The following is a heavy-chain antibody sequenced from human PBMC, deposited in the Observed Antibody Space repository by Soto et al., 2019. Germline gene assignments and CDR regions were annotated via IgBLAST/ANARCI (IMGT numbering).Heavy chain of an antibody. CDR1: GISFCNYE. V-gene: IGHV3-48*03. J-gene: IGHJ6*02. CDR2: ISFSGSTI. CDR3: TRGAGFFYGVDV. Sequence: PGGSLILSCEFAGISFCNYEMNWVRQAPGKGLEWIAHISFSGSTIYYADSVKGRFSISRDNSKNFLYLQMSGLRADDSAVHYCTRGAGFFYGVDVWGLGTTVPVSS. D-gene: IGHD3-10*01.